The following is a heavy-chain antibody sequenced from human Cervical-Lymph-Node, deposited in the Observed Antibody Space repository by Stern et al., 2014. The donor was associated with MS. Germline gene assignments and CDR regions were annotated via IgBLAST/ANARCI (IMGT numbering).Heavy chain of an antibody. J-gene: IGHJ6*02. D-gene: IGHD2-21*02. CDR1: GYTFINYY. CDR2: INTLGGST. V-gene: IGHV1-46*01. Sequence: QMQLVESGAEVKKPGASVKVSCKASGYTFINYYMHWVRQAPGHGLEWMGIINTLGGSTDYTQKFQGRLTMTRDTSTTTVSMELSGLRAEDTAVYYWAREYVEASGVGYLYYGLDVWGQGTTVIVSS. CDR3: AREYVEASGVGYLYYGLDV.